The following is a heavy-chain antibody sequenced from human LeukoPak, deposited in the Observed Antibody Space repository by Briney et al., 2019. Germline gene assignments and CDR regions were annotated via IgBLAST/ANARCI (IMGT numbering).Heavy chain of an antibody. V-gene: IGHV6-1*01. J-gene: IGHJ4*02. D-gene: IGHD1-26*01. CDR3: ARDQWELLSYSDY. CDR1: GDSVSSNSAA. Sequence: SQTLSLTCAISGDSVSSNSAAWNWNRQSPSRGLEWLGRTYYRSKWYNDYAVSVKSRITIDPDTSKNQFSLQLNSVTPEDTAVYYCARDQWELLSYSDYWGQGTLVTVSS. CDR2: TYYRSKWYN.